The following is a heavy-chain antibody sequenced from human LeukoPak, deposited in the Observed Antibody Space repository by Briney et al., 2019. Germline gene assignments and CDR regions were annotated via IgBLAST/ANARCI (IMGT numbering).Heavy chain of an antibody. V-gene: IGHV3-23*01. CDR2: ISGSGGST. CDR3: ARDWWGSNYFDY. Sequence: GGSLRLSCAASGFTFSSYAMSWVRQAPGKGLEWVSAISGSGGSTYYADSVKGRFTISRDNSKNTLYLQMNSLRAEDTAVYYCARDWWGSNYFDYWGQGTLVTVSS. CDR1: GFTFSSYA. J-gene: IGHJ4*02. D-gene: IGHD2-21*01.